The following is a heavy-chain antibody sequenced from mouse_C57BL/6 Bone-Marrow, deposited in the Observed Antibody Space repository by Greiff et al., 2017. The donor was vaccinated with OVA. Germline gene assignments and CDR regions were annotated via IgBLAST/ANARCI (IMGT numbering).Heavy chain of an antibody. CDR3: ACHYAFAY. CDR2: IYPGDGDT. V-gene: IGHV1-82*01. CDR1: GYAFSSSW. J-gene: IGHJ3*01. D-gene: IGHD1-1*02. Sequence: QVQLQQSGPELVKPGASVKISCKASGYAFSSSWMNWVKQRPGKGLEWIGRIYPGDGDTNYNGKFKGKATLTADKSSSTAYMQLSSLTYGATAVYFCACHYAFAYWGQGTLVTVSA.